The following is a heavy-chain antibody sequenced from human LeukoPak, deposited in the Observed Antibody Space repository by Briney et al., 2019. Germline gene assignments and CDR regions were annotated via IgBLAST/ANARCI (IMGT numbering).Heavy chain of an antibody. V-gene: IGHV3-7*01. CDR1: GFTFSSYA. D-gene: IGHD2-21*01. J-gene: IGHJ5*02. CDR3: ARDVEGGFDP. Sequence: GGSLRLSCAASGFTFSSYAMSWVRQAPGKGLEWVANIKQDGSEKYYVDSVKGRFTISRDNAKNSLYLQMNSLRAEDTAVYYCARDVEGGFDPGGKGTLVTVS. CDR2: IKQDGSEK.